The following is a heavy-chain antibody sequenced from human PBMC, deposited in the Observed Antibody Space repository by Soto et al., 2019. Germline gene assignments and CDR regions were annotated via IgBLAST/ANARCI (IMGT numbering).Heavy chain of an antibody. CDR1: GGSISSYY. D-gene: IGHD3-9*01. V-gene: IGHV4-59*12. CDR3: AREWYYDILTGYYKRGYFDY. J-gene: IGHJ4*02. CDR2: IYYSGST. Sequence: SETLSLTCTVSGGSISSYYWSWIRQPPGKGLEWIGYIYYSGSTYYNPSLKSRVTISVDRSKNQFSLKLSSVTAADTAVYYCAREWYYDILTGYYKRGYFDYWGQGTLVTVSS.